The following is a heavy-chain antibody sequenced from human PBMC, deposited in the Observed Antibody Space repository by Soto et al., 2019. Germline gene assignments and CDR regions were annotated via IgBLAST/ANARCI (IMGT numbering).Heavy chain of an antibody. CDR2: ISGGGGST. V-gene: IGHV3-23*01. D-gene: IGHD1-1*01. CDR1: GFIFSTYS. J-gene: IGHJ4*02. CDR3: AKFGMATTKRSPPYYFDY. Sequence: GGSLRLSCAASGFIFSTYSMSWVRQAPGKGLEWVSTISGGGGSTNYADSVKGRFTISRDNSKNTVFLQMNSLRSDDTAVYYCAKFGMATTKRSPPYYFDYWGQGTLVTVSS.